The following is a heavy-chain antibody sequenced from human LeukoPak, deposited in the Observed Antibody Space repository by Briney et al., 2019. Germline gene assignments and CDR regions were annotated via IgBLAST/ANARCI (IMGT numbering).Heavy chain of an antibody. J-gene: IGHJ4*02. CDR3: ARGGCDGACSFDH. CDR1: EYSFSTHS. CDR2: TNPSGGSP. Sequence: ASVKVSCKASEYSFSTHSFHWVRQAPGQGLEWMGITNPSGGSPNHAQKFQGRVTMTRDTSTSTVFMELSSLRSDDTAVYYCARGGCDGACSFDHWGQGTLVTVSS. D-gene: IGHD2-21*02. V-gene: IGHV1-46*01.